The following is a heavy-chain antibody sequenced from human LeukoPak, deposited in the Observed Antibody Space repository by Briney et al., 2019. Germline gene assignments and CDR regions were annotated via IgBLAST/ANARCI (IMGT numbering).Heavy chain of an antibody. Sequence: WVRQPPGKGLEWIASIYYSGNTYYNPSLKSRVTISVDTSKNQFSLKLSSVTAADTAVYYCARKPDYWGQGTLVTVSS. V-gene: IGHV4-39*01. CDR2: IYYSGNT. CDR3: ARKPDY. J-gene: IGHJ4*02.